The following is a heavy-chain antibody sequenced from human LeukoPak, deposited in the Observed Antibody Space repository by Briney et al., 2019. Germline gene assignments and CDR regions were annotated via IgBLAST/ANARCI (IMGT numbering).Heavy chain of an antibody. CDR2: IKQGGSEK. CDR3: ARDLRFYDY. V-gene: IGHV3-7*01. CDR1: GFTFSSYW. Sequence: GGSLRLSCAASGFTFSSYWMSWVRRAPGKGLEWVANIKQGGSEKYYVDSVKGRFTISRDNAKGSLYLQMNSLRAEDTAVYYCARDLRFYDYWGQGTLVTVSS. J-gene: IGHJ4*02. D-gene: IGHD3-3*01.